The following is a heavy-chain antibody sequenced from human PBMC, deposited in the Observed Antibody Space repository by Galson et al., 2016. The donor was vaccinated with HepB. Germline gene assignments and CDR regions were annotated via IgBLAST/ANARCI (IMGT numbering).Heavy chain of an antibody. Sequence: SLRLSCAASEFTFSDSYMSWVRQAPGKGLEWIADITSSGRIIYSADSVQGRFTLSRDNATNSLYLQMNSLRADDTAVYYCARSSSGGHRGDNPRFYFHHGMDVWGKGTTVTVSS. CDR1: EFTFSDSY. CDR2: ITSSGRII. D-gene: IGHD5-12*01. CDR3: ARSSSGGHRGDNPRFYFHHGMDV. V-gene: IGHV3-11*01. J-gene: IGHJ6*04.